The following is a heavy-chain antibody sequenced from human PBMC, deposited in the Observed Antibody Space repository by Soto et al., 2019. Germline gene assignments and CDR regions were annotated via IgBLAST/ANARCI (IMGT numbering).Heavy chain of an antibody. D-gene: IGHD5-12*01. Sequence: PSETLCVTCPVAGGSLSSSSYYWGWLRQPPGKGLEWIGSIYYSGSTYYNPSLKSRVTISVDTSKNQFSLKLSSVTAADTAVYYCARLVVGYDRMMEEFDPWGQGTLVTVSS. CDR2: IYYSGST. CDR1: GGSLSSSSYY. CDR3: ARLVVGYDRMMEEFDP. V-gene: IGHV4-39*01. J-gene: IGHJ5*02.